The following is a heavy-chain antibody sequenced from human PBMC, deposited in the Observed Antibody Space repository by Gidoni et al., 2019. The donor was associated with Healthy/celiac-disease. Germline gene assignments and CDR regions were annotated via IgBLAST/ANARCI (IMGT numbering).Heavy chain of an antibody. CDR3: ARRVVALVSYFDD. D-gene: IGHD3-22*01. V-gene: IGHV4-34*01. CDR2: INHSGST. J-gene: IGHJ4*02. CDR1: GGSFSGYY. Sequence: QVQLQQWGAGLLKPSETLSLPCAVYGGSFSGYYWSWIRQPPGKGLEWIGEINHSGSTNYNPSLKSRVTISVDTSKNQFSLKLSSGTAADTAVYYCARRVVALVSYFDDWGQGTLVTVSS.